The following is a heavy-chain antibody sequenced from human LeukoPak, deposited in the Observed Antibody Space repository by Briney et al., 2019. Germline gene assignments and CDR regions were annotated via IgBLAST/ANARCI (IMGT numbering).Heavy chain of an antibody. D-gene: IGHD6-6*01. CDR1: GFTFSSYA. Sequence: GGSLRLSCAASGFTFSSYAMSWVRQAPGKGLEWVSAISGSGGSTYYADSVEGRFTISRDNSKNTLYLQMNSLRAEDTAVYYCAKLNAIAARPSYFDYWGQGTLVTVSS. CDR3: AKLNAIAARPSYFDY. CDR2: ISGSGGST. J-gene: IGHJ4*02. V-gene: IGHV3-23*01.